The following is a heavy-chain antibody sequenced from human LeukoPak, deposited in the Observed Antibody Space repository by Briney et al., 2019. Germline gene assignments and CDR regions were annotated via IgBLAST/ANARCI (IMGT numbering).Heavy chain of an antibody. CDR1: GYSLTSYW. D-gene: IGHD5-18*01. J-gene: IGHJ4*02. CDR3: ARVPRGYTSNYFGY. CDR2: IDPSDSYT. Sequence: GESVKISCKGSGYSLTSYWIGWVRQMPGKGLEWMGRIDPSDSYTNYRPSFQGHVTIAADNSISTAFLQWSSLKASDTAIYYCARVPRGYTSNYFGYWGQGTLVPVSS. V-gene: IGHV5-10-1*01.